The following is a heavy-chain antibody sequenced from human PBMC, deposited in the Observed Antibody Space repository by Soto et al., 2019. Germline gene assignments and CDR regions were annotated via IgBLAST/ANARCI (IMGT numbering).Heavy chain of an antibody. CDR3: ARGKTSFDP. CDR2: IPYSGNT. CDR1: GGSMSNHY. J-gene: IGHJ5*02. V-gene: IGHV4-59*11. Sequence: SETLSLTCAASGGSMSNHYWSWIRQPPGKGLDWIGSIPYSGNTNYNPSLKRRVTISVDTSKNQFSLRLSSVTAADTAMYYCARGKTSFDPWGQGTLVTVSS. D-gene: IGHD4-17*01.